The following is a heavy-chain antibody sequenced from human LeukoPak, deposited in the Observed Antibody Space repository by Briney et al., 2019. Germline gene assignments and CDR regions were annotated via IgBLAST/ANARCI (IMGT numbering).Heavy chain of an antibody. J-gene: IGHJ6*02. V-gene: IGHV1-24*01. D-gene: IGHD2-2*01. CDR1: GYTLTELS. Sequence: ASVKVSCKVSGYTLTELSMHWVRQAPGKGLEWMGGFDPEDGETIYAQKFQGRVTMTEDTSTDTAYMELSSLRSEDTAVYYCATVEGRVVLAAYGMDVWGQGTTVTVSS. CDR3: ATVEGRVVLAAYGMDV. CDR2: FDPEDGET.